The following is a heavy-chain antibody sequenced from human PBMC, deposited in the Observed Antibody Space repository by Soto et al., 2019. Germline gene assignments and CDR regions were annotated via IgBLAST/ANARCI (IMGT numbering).Heavy chain of an antibody. V-gene: IGHV4-39*01. D-gene: IGHD5-18*01. CDR3: AKGDTAMVYYYYMDV. Sequence: PSETLSLTYTVSGGSISSTSYYWAWIRQPPGKGLEWIGSIYYSGSTYYNPSLKSRVTISVDTSKNQFSLKLSSVTAADTAVYYCAKGDTAMVYYYYMDVWGKGTTVTVSS. J-gene: IGHJ6*03. CDR2: IYYSGST. CDR1: GGSISSTSYY.